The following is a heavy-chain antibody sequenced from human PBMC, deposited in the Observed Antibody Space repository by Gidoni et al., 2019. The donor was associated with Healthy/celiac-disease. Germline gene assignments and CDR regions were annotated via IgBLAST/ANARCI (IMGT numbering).Heavy chain of an antibody. CDR1: GCTFCDYA. D-gene: IGHD3-16*01. CDR2: IRSKAYGGTT. V-gene: IGHV3-49*05. CDR3: TYGDWGGYY. J-gene: IGHJ4*02. Sequence: EVQLVESGGGLLNPGRSLRRSFTASGCTFCDYAMSWFPQAPGKGLEWVGFIRSKAYGGTTEYAASVKGRFTISREDSKSIAYLQMNSLKTEYTAVYYCTYGDWGGYYWGQGTLVTVSS.